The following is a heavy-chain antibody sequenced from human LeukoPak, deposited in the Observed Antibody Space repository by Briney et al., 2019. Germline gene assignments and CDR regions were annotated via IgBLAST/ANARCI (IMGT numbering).Heavy chain of an antibody. Sequence: GASVKVSCKASGYTCTSYGISWVRQAPGQGLEWMGWISAYNGNTNYAQKLQGRVTMTTDTSTSTAYIELRSLRSDDTAVYYCARESAPMLTIFGVVTPRYYYYYYMDVWGKGTTVTVSS. CDR1: GYTCTSYG. D-gene: IGHD3-3*01. CDR3: ARESAPMLTIFGVVTPRYYYYYYMDV. CDR2: ISAYNGNT. J-gene: IGHJ6*03. V-gene: IGHV1-18*01.